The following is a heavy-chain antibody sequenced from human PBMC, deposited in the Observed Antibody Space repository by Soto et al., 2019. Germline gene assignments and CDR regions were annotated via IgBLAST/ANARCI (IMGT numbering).Heavy chain of an antibody. CDR1: GVSFSGYY. Sequence: QVQLQQWGAGLLKPSETLSLTCAVYGVSFSGYYWSWIRQPPGKGLEWIGEINHSGSTNYNPALKSRVTISVDTSKNQFSLTLSSVTAADTAVYYCARESTVHLRYFDYWGQGTLVTVSS. CDR3: ARESTVHLRYFDY. D-gene: IGHD4-17*01. CDR2: INHSGST. V-gene: IGHV4-34*01. J-gene: IGHJ4*02.